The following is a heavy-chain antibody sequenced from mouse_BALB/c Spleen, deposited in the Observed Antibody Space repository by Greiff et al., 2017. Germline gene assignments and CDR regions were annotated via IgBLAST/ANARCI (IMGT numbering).Heavy chain of an antibody. D-gene: IGHD2-2*01. CDR3: ARSEGYDVDWYFDV. CDR1: GFTFSSFG. J-gene: IGHJ1*01. CDR2: ISRGRSTI. V-gene: IGHV5-17*02. Sequence: EVQLVESGGGLVPPGGSRKLSCAASGFTFSSFGMHWVRQAPEKGLEWVAYISRGRSTIYYADTVKGRFTISRDNPKNTLFLQMTSLRSEDTAMYYCARSEGYDVDWYFDVWGAGTTVTVAA.